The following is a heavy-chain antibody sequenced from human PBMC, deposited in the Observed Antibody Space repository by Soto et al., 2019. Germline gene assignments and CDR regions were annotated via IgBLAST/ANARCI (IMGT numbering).Heavy chain of an antibody. J-gene: IGHJ2*01. V-gene: IGHV4-31*03. D-gene: IGHD3-3*01. Sequence: QVQLQESGPGLVKPSQTLSLTCTVSGGSISSGDYYWSWIRQHPGKGLEWIGYIYYSGSTYYNPSLKSRVTISVDTSKNQFSLKLSSVTAADTAVYYCARGGFGVVIISGDPWYFDLWGRGTLVTVSS. CDR2: IYYSGST. CDR1: GGSISSGDYY. CDR3: ARGGFGVVIISGDPWYFDL.